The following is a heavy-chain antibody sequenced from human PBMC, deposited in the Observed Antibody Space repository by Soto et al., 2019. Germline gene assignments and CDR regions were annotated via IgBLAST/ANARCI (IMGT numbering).Heavy chain of an antibody. V-gene: IGHV1-69*06. D-gene: IGHD3-3*01. CDR3: ARGSRFLEWLTPFSYYYYGMDV. CDR1: GGTFSSYA. Sequence: QVQLVQSGAEVKKPGSSVKVSCKASGGTFSSYAISWVRQAPGQGLEWMGGIIPILGTANYAQKFQGRVTITADKSTSTAYMELSSLRSEDTAVYYCARGSRFLEWLTPFSYYYYGMDVWGQGTTVTVSS. CDR2: IIPILGTA. J-gene: IGHJ6*02.